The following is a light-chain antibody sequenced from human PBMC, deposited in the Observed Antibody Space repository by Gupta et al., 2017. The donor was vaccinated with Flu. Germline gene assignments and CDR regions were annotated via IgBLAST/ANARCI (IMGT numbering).Light chain of an antibody. J-gene: IGLJ3*02. CDR2: EDT. CDR1: ALPKKY. Sequence: SYELPQPPSVSVSPGQTTRITCSGDALPKKYTSWYQQKSGQAPVLVISEDTKRPAGVPVRFSASSSGTLATLTISGAQVEDEGDYYCYSTDSSGHHRRVFGGGTKLTVL. CDR3: YSTDSSGHHRRV. V-gene: IGLV3-10*01.